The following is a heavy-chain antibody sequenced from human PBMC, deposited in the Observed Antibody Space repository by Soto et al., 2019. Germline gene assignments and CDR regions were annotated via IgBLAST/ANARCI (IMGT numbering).Heavy chain of an antibody. J-gene: IGHJ5*01. CDR3: VRLIGSSWLDS. V-gene: IGHV6-1*01. CDR2: TYYRSKWYN. D-gene: IGHD6-13*01. CDR1: GDSVSSYTST. Sequence: SQTLSLTCAISGDSVSSYTSTWNWIRQSPSRGLEWLGRTYYRSKWYNDYAVSVKSRININPDTSNNQLSLQLNSVTPDDTAVYDGVRLIGSSWLDSGGQGTLVTVPS.